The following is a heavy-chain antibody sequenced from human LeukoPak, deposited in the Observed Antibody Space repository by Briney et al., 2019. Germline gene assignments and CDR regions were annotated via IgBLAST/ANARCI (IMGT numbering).Heavy chain of an antibody. V-gene: IGHV4-39*01. CDR2: IYYSGST. CDR1: GGSASSGSYY. J-gene: IGHJ4*02. CDR3: ARHLLTVVTLEEIFDY. D-gene: IGHD4-23*01. Sequence: SETLSLTCTVSGGSASSGSYYWGWIRQPPGKGLEWIGGIYYSGSTYYNPSLKSRVTISVDTSKNQFSLKLSSVTAADTAVYYCARHLLTVVTLEEIFDYWGQGTLVTVSS.